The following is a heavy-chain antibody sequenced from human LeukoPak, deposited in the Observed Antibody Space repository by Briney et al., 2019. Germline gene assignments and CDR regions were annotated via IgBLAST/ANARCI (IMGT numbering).Heavy chain of an antibody. J-gene: IGHJ3*02. Sequence: SGPTLVNPTQTLTLTCTFSGFSLSTSGVGVGWIRQPPGKALEWLALIYWDDDKRYSPSLKSRLTITKDTSKNQVVLTMTNMDPVDTATYYCAHRQRLSVSMINARNDAFDIWGQGTMVTVSS. CDR3: AHRQRLSVSMINARNDAFDI. V-gene: IGHV2-5*02. CDR2: IYWDDDK. CDR1: GFSLSTSGVG. D-gene: IGHD3-16*01.